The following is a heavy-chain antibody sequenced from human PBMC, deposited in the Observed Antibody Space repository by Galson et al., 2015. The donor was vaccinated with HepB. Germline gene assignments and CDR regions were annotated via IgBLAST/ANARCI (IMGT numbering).Heavy chain of an antibody. CDR3: LRLGDLSGYSSS. CDR1: GFTFSGSA. D-gene: IGHD6-13*01. J-gene: IGHJ4*02. Sequence: SLRLSCAASGFTFSGSAIHWGRQASGNGQEWGGRIRSKASHYATAYAASLKGRFTISRDDSKNTAYLHMNSLKTEDTAVYYCLRLGDLSGYSSSWGQGTLVTVSS. V-gene: IGHV3-73*01. CDR2: IRSKASHYAT.